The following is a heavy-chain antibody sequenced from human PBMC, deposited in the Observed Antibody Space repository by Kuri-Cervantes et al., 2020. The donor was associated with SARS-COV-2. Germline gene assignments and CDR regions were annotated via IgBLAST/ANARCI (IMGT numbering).Heavy chain of an antibody. CDR3: ARDRGSDGGVLYFDY. D-gene: IGHD1-26*01. CDR2: ITRSGSTL. CDR1: GFTFTSYS. Sequence: GGSLRLSCAASGFTFTSYSLNWVRQAPGKGLEWLSYITRSGSTLHYADSAKGRFTISRDNATNLLFLQMNSLRDEDTSVYYCARDRGSDGGVLYFDYWGQGTLVTVSS. V-gene: IGHV3-48*02. J-gene: IGHJ4*02.